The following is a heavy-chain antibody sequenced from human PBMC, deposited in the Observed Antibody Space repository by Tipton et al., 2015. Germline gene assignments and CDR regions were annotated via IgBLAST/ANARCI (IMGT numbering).Heavy chain of an antibody. D-gene: IGHD2-2*01. CDR2: ITRSTRHI. J-gene: IGHJ4*02. V-gene: IGHV3-21*01. Sequence: SLRLSCAASGFIFSTYTMIWVRQAPGKGLEWVSSITRSTRHIYYADSAKGRFTISRDDAKNSLHLQMNSLRVEDTAVYYCARVVGKYDFDSWGQGTLVTVSS. CDR1: GFIFSTYT. CDR3: ARVVGKYDFDS.